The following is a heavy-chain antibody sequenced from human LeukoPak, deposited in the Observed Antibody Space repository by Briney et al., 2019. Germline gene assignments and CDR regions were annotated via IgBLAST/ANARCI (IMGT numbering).Heavy chain of an antibody. D-gene: IGHD2-2*01. CDR1: GFTFSSYA. CDR2: IKQDGSEK. Sequence: PGGSLRLSCAASGFTFSSYAMSWVRQAPGKGLEWGANIKQDGSEKYYVDSVKGRFTISRDNAKNSLYLQMNSLRAEDTAVYYCARDQRYCSSSSCPWEPFDYWGQGTLVTVSS. CDR3: ARDQRYCSSSSCPWEPFDY. J-gene: IGHJ4*02. V-gene: IGHV3-7*05.